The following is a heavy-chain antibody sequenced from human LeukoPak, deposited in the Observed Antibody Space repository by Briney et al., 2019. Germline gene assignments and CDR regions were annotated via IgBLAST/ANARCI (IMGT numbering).Heavy chain of an antibody. CDR2: ISSSSSYI. Sequence: GGSLRLSCAASGFTFSSYSMNWVRQAPGKGLEWVSSISSSSSYIYYADSVKGRFTISRDNAKNSLYLQMNSLRAEDTAVYYCARVLRLVGWSDPWGQGTLVTVSS. CDR3: ARVLRLVGWSDP. V-gene: IGHV3-21*01. CDR1: GFTFSSYS. J-gene: IGHJ5*02. D-gene: IGHD3-16*01.